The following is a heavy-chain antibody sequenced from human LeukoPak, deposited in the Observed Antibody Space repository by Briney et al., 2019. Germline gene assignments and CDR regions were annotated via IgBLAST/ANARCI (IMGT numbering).Heavy chain of an antibody. CDR2: INPNSGGT. D-gene: IGHD1-26*01. CDR3: AREVGATNYYYYYGMDV. J-gene: IGHJ6*02. Sequence: GASVKVSCKASGYTFTGYYMHWVRRAPGQGLEWMGWINPNSGGTNYAQKFQGRVTMTRDTSISTAYMELSRLRSDDTAVYYCAREVGATNYYYYYGMDVWGQGTTVTVSS. V-gene: IGHV1-2*02. CDR1: GYTFTGYY.